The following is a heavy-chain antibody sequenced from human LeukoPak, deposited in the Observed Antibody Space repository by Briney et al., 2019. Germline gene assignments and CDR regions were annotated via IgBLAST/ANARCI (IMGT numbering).Heavy chain of an antibody. J-gene: IGHJ4*02. V-gene: IGHV3-64*04. D-gene: IGHD3-22*01. CDR3: ATYRRGYHDSSESYYFDY. CDR2: ISSNGATT. CDR1: GFTFNRFY. Sequence: GGSVRLSCSASGFTFNRFYLHWVRQAPGKGLEFVSHISSNGATTYYADSVKGRFTISRDNSKNTLYLQMNGLRAEDTAVYYCATYRRGYHDSSESYYFDYWGQGTLVTVSS.